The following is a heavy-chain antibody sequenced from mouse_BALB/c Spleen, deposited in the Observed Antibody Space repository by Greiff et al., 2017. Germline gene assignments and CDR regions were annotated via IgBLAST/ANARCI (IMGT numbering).Heavy chain of an antibody. V-gene: IGHV2-9*02. Sequence: VQLKESGPGLVAPSQSLSITCTVSGFSLTSYGVHWVRQPPGKGLEWLGVIWAGGSTNYNSALMSRLSISKDNSKSQVFLKMNSLQTDDTAMYYCAREHYRYDGRRDYAMDYWGQGTSVTVSS. D-gene: IGHD2-14*01. J-gene: IGHJ4*01. CDR3: AREHYRYDGRRDYAMDY. CDR2: IWAGGST. CDR1: GFSLTSYG.